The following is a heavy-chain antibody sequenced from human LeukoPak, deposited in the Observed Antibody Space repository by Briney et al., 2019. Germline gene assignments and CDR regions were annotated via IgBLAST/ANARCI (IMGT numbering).Heavy chain of an antibody. J-gene: IGHJ4*02. D-gene: IGHD2-15*01. CDR2: IKKTGSET. CDR3: AREDGYCSGGNCYSYFDS. CDR1: GFTFSHFW. V-gene: IGHV3-7*01. Sequence: GGSLRLSCAASGFTFSHFWMSWVRQAPGKGLEWVAYIKKTGSETYYVDSVKGRFTITRDNTRNSLFLQMYSLRAEDTAMYFCAREDGYCSGGNCYSYFDSWGQGTLVAVSS.